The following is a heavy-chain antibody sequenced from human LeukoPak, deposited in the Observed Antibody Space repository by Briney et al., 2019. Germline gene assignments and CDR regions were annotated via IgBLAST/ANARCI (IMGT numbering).Heavy chain of an antibody. CDR2: ISISGGRT. CDR3: AKGWSGYFRSPFDL. D-gene: IGHD3-3*01. V-gene: IGHV3-23*01. Sequence: GGSLRLSCAASGFTFSSYAMTWLRQAPGKGLEWVSTISISGGRTYYAGSVKGRFTISRGNSKNTLYLQMNNLRAEDTAVYYCAKGWSGYFRSPFDLWGQGTMVTVSS. CDR1: GFTFSSYA. J-gene: IGHJ3*01.